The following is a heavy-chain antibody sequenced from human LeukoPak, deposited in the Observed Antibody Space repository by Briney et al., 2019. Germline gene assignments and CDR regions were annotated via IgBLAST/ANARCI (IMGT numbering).Heavy chain of an antibody. CDR2: ISGSGGST. CDR1: GFTFSSYA. J-gene: IGHJ4*01. D-gene: IGHD2-2*01. CDR3: AKGSCSSTSCRIDY. V-gene: IGHV3-23*01. Sequence: GASLRLSCAASGFTFSSYAMSWVRQAPGKGLEWVSAISGSGGSTYYADSVKGRFTISRDNSKNTLYLQMNSLRAEDTAVYYCAKGSCSSTSCRIDYWGHGTLVTVSS.